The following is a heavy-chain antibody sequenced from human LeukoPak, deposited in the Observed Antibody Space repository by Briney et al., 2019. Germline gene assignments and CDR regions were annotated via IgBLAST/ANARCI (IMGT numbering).Heavy chain of an antibody. V-gene: IGHV3-74*01. CDR1: GFTFSSYW. J-gene: IGHJ6*03. D-gene: IGHD6-13*01. CDR2: INTDGSST. Sequence: GGSLRLSCAASGFTFSSYWMHWVRQAPGKGLVWVSRINTDGSSTSYADSVKGRFTIPRDNAKNTLYLQMNSLRAEDTAVYYCARVGRNSDQQLVRSLYYYYMDVWGKGTTVTVSS. CDR3: ARVGRNSDQQLVRSLYYYYMDV.